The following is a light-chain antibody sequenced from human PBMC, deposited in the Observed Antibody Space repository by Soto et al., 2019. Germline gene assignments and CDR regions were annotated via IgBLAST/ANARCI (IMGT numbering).Light chain of an antibody. J-gene: IGKJ2*01. CDR3: QHYNGY. V-gene: IGKV1-5*01. Sequence: DMPMTQSPTTLSASVGDRVTITCRASQNIRSWLAWYQQKPGKAPKVLIYDASTLESGVPSRFSGSGFGTEFTLTIRRLQPDDFATYTCQHYNGYFGQGTKLEIK. CDR1: QNIRSW. CDR2: DAS.